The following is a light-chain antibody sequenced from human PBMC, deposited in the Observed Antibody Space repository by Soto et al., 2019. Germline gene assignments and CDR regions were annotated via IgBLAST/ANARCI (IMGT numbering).Light chain of an antibody. V-gene: IGKV3-20*01. CDR2: SAS. CDR1: QSVSSSH. J-gene: IGKJ1*01. CDR3: QRYGA. Sequence: EFVLTQSPGTLSLSPGERATLSCRASQSVSSSHLAWYQHKPGQAPRLLIYSASSRATGIPDRSSGSGSGTDFTLTISRLEPEDFAVYYCQRYGAFGQGTKVDIK.